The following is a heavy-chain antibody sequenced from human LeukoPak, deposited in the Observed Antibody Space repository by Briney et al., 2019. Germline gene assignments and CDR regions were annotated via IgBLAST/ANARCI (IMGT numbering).Heavy chain of an antibody. V-gene: IGHV3-33*01. Sequence: PGGSLRLSCAASGFTFNSYGIHWVRQAPGKGLDWVAFIWYDGSPKCYAASVKGRFPISRDNSKNTLYLQMNSLRAEDTAVYYCARARTTRGFDYWGQGTLVTVSS. CDR3: ARARTTRGFDY. D-gene: IGHD4-17*01. CDR1: GFTFNSYG. J-gene: IGHJ4*02. CDR2: IWYDGSPK.